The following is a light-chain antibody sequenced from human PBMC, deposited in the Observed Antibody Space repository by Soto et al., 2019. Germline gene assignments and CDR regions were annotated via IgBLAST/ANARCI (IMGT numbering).Light chain of an antibody. CDR1: QSVSSSY. J-gene: IGKJ5*01. Sequence: EIVLTQSPGTLSLSPGERATLSCRASQSVSSSYLAWYQQKPGQAPRLLIYGASGRATGIPDRFSGSGSGTDFTLTISRLEPEDFAVYSCQQYGSSPPVNFGHGTRLEIK. CDR2: GAS. CDR3: QQYGSSPPVN. V-gene: IGKV3-20*01.